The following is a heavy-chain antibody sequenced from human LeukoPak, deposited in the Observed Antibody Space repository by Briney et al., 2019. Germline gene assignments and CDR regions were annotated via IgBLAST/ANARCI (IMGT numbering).Heavy chain of an antibody. CDR3: AKVETSGGANCYALDY. V-gene: IGHV3-23*01. CDR2: ISGSDGST. CDR1: GFTFSSYA. D-gene: IGHD2-2*01. J-gene: IGHJ4*02. Sequence: GGSLRLSCAASGFTFSSYAMTWVRQAPDKGLEWVSAISGSDGSTYYADSVKGRFTISRDDSQNTLYLQMNCLSAEDTAVYYCAKVETSGGANCYALDYWGQGTLVTVSS.